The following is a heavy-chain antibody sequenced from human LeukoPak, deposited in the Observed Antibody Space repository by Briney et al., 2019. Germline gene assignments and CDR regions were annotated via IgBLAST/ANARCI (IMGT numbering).Heavy chain of an antibody. J-gene: IGHJ4*02. D-gene: IGHD1-26*01. CDR3: ARVMASGSYYVDY. CDR1: GGSISSYY. V-gene: IGHV4-59*01. Sequence: SETLSLTCTVSGGSISSYYWSWIRQPPGKGLEWIGYIYYSGSTNYNPSLKSRVTISVDTSKNQFSLTLSSVTAADTAVYYCARVMASGSYYVDYWGQGTLVTVSS. CDR2: IYYSGST.